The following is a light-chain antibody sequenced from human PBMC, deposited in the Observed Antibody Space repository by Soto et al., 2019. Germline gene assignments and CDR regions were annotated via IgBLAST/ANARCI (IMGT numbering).Light chain of an antibody. CDR3: QQYGSSLYT. V-gene: IGKV3-20*01. CDR1: QSVSSSY. CDR2: GAS. J-gene: IGKJ2*01. Sequence: EIVLTQSPGTLSLSPGERATLSCWASQSVSSSYLAWYQQKPGQAPRLLIYGASSRATDIPDRFSGSGSGTDFTLTISRLEPEDSAVYYCQQYGSSLYTFGQGTKLEIK.